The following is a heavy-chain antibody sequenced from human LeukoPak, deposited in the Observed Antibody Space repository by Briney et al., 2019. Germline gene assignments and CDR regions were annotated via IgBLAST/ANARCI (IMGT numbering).Heavy chain of an antibody. V-gene: IGHV4-59*11. Sequence: SETLSLTCTVSGDSIGSHYWSWIRQPPGKGLEWIGYIFYVGSTNYNPSLKSRVTISVDTSKNQFSLKLNSVTAADTAVYYCARDYYDSRGGAFDIWGQGTMVTASS. CDR2: IFYVGST. J-gene: IGHJ3*02. CDR3: ARDYYDSRGGAFDI. D-gene: IGHD3-22*01. CDR1: GDSIGSHY.